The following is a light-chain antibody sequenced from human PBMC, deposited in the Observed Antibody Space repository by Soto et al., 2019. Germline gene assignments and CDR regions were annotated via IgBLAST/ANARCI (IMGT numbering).Light chain of an antibody. CDR2: GAS. CDR1: QSVSRY. V-gene: IGKV3-20*01. J-gene: IGKJ1*01. Sequence: ETVLTQSPGTLSLSPGERATLSCRASQSVSRYLAWYQQKPGQAPRVLIYGASSRATGIPDRFSGSGSGTDFTLTISRLEPEDFAVYYCQHYGSSPLTFGQGTKVEIK. CDR3: QHYGSSPLT.